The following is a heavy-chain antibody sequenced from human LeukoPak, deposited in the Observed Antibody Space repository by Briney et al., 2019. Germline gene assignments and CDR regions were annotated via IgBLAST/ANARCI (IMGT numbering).Heavy chain of an antibody. Sequence: GGSLRLSCAASRFTVSSNYMSWVRQAPGRGLEWVSIIYTGTTTYYADSVKGRFTISRDNSKNTLYLQMSSLRAEDTAVYYCVRVASRAFDYWGQGTLVTVSS. CDR2: IYTGTTT. V-gene: IGHV3-66*01. CDR3: VRVASRAFDY. CDR1: RFTVSSNY. J-gene: IGHJ4*02.